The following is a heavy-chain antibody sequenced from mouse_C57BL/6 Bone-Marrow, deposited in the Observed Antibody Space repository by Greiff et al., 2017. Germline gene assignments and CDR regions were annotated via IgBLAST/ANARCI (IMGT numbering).Heavy chain of an antibody. CDR1: GFTFSDYG. Sequence: EVNVVESGGGLVKPGGSLKLSCAASGFTFSDYGMHWVRQAPEKGLEWVAYISSGSSTIYYADTVKGRFTISRGNAKNTLFLQMTSLRSEDTAMYYCARMATVAIDYWGQGTTLTVSS. D-gene: IGHD1-1*01. J-gene: IGHJ2*01. CDR3: ARMATVAIDY. V-gene: IGHV5-17*01. CDR2: ISSGSSTI.